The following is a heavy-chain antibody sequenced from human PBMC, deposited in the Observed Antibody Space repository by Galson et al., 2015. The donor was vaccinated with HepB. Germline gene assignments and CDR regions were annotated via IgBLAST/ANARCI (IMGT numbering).Heavy chain of an antibody. V-gene: IGHV3-23*01. J-gene: IGHJ4*02. D-gene: IGHD3-3*01. CDR2: ISGSGGST. CDR3: ATSVSGFTIFGGAGAIDY. Sequence: SLRLSCAASGFTFTNYAMSWVRQAPGKGLEWVSLISGSGGSTYYAGSVKGRFTISRDNAKNTLHLQMNSLRSEDTAVYYCATSVSGFTIFGGAGAIDYWGQGTLVTVSS. CDR1: GFTFTNYA.